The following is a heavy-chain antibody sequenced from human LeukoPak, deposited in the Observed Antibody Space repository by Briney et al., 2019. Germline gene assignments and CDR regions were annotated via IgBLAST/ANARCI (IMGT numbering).Heavy chain of an antibody. CDR2: ISYDGNNK. D-gene: IGHD5-18*01. Sequence: PGGSLRLSCAASEFTFSNYGIHWVRLAPGKGLEWVALISYDGNNKYYADSVKGRFTISRDNSKNTLYLQMNNLRVVDTAVYYCAKGYLLKGYSYDYYFDYWGQGTLVTVSS. CDR1: EFTFSNYG. CDR3: AKGYLLKGYSYDYYFDY. J-gene: IGHJ4*02. V-gene: IGHV3-30*18.